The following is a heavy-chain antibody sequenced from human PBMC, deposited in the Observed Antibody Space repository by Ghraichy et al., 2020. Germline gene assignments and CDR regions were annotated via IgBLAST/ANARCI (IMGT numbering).Heavy chain of an antibody. D-gene: IGHD3-22*01. CDR1: GGSISSYY. V-gene: IGHV4-59*01. CDR2: IYYSGST. J-gene: IGHJ2*01. CDR3: ARGRKGYDSSGYLHWYFDL. Sequence: SETLSLTCTVSGGSISSYYWSWIRQPPGKGLEWIGYIYYSGSTNYNPSLKSRVTISVDTSKNQFSLKLSSVTAADTAVYYCARGRKGYDSSGYLHWYFDLWGRGTLVTVSS.